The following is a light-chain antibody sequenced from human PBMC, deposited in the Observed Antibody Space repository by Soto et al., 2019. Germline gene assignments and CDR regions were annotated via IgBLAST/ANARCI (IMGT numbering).Light chain of an antibody. CDR1: QSVPNSR. V-gene: IGKV3-20*01. Sequence: EMILTPSPDTVSLAAGERATRWSRASQSVPNSRLAWYQQKPGQAPSLLISATSSRATGIPARFSGSGSGTDFTLTINSLQPEDFAVYYCQQYGSSTWTFGQGTKVDIK. CDR2: ATS. CDR3: QQYGSSTWT. J-gene: IGKJ1*01.